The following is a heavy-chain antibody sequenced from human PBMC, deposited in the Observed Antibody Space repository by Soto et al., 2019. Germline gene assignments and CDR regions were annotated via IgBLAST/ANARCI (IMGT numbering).Heavy chain of an antibody. Sequence: SETLSLTCTVSGGSISSYSWSWIRQPPGKGLEWIGYIYYSGITNYNPSLKSRVTISVDTSKNQFSLKLLSVTAADTAVYYCARDAGYSSSWRLYYYYGMDVWGQGTTVTVSS. CDR2: IYYSGIT. V-gene: IGHV4-59*01. J-gene: IGHJ6*02. CDR3: ARDAGYSSSWRLYYYYGMDV. D-gene: IGHD6-13*01. CDR1: GGSISSYS.